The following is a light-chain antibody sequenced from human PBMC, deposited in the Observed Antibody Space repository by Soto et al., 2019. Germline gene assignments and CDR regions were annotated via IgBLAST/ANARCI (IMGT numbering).Light chain of an antibody. V-gene: IGKV1-27*01. J-gene: IGKJ1*01. CDR2: AAS. Sequence: DIQMTQSPSSLYVSVGDRVTITCRARQGISNYLAWYQQKPGKVPKLLIYAASTLQSGVPSRFSGSGSGTDFTLTISSLQPEDVATYYCQKYDSAPWTFGQGTKVEIK. CDR1: QGISNY. CDR3: QKYDSAPWT.